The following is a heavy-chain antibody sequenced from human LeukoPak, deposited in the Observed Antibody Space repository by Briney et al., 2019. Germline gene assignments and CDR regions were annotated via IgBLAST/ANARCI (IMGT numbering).Heavy chain of an antibody. V-gene: IGHV4-4*02. J-gene: IGHJ4*02. CDR3: ARGFRGYSYGYEDY. CDR1: GGSISSGNW. D-gene: IGHD5-18*01. CDR2: IYHSGST. Sequence: PSETLSLTCAVSGGSISSGNWWSWVRQPPGKGLEWIGEIYHSGSTNYNPSLKSRVTISVDKSKNQFSLKLSSVTAADTAVYYCARGFRGYSYGYEDYWGQGTLVTVSS.